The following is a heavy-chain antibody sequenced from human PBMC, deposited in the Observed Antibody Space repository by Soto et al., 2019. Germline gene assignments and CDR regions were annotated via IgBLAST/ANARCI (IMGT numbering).Heavy chain of an antibody. Sequence: SETLSLTCTVSGGSISSYDWSWIRQPPGKGLEWIGHIYHSGSTYYNPSLKSRVTISVDRSKNQFSLKLSSVTAADTAVYYCARAAVIVGDAFDIWGQGTMVTVSS. CDR2: IYHSGST. CDR1: GGSISSYD. D-gene: IGHD3-22*01. J-gene: IGHJ3*02. V-gene: IGHV4-59*12. CDR3: ARAAVIVGDAFDI.